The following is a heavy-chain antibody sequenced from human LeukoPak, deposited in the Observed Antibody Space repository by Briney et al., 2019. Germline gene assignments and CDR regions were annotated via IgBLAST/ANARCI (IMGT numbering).Heavy chain of an antibody. D-gene: IGHD4-17*01. CDR1: GFTFSSYA. V-gene: IGHV3-23*01. Sequence: GGSLRLSCAASGFTFSSYAMSWVRQAPGKGLEWVSAISGSGGSTYYADSVKGRFTISRDNSKNTLYLQMNSLRAEDTAVYHCVKDLTTVTTQGDYWGQGTLVTVSS. CDR3: VKDLTTVTTQGDY. J-gene: IGHJ4*02. CDR2: ISGSGGST.